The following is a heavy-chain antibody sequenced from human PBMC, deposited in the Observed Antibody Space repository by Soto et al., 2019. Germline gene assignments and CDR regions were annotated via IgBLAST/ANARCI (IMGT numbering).Heavy chain of an antibody. Sequence: QVQLVQSGAEVKKPGSSVKVSCKASGGTFSSYAISWVRQAPGQGLEWMGGIIPIFGTANYAQKFQGRVTIPADESTSTAYMELSSLSSEDTAVYYGARDVIAAAGTAGWGQGTLVTVSS. CDR1: GGTFSSYA. V-gene: IGHV1-69*12. CDR2: IIPIFGTA. CDR3: ARDVIAAAGTAG. J-gene: IGHJ4*02. D-gene: IGHD6-13*01.